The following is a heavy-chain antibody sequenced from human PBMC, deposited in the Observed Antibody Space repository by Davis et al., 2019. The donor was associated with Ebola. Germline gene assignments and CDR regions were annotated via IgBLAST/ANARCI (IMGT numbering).Heavy chain of an antibody. J-gene: IGHJ5*02. Sequence: GGSLRLSCAASGFTFSSYWMSWVRQAPGKGLEWVANIKQDGSEKYYVDSAKGRFTISRDNAKNSLYLQMNSLRDEDTAVYYCARDMGSLNSNWFDPWGQGTLVTVSS. CDR2: IKQDGSEK. CDR3: ARDMGSLNSNWFDP. CDR1: GFTFSSYW. D-gene: IGHD6-13*01. V-gene: IGHV3-7*01.